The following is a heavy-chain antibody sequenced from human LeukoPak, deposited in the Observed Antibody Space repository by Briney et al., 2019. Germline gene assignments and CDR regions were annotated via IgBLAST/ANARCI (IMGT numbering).Heavy chain of an antibody. V-gene: IGHV1-24*01. CDR1: GYTLTELS. J-gene: IGHJ6*03. Sequence: ASVKVSCKVSGYTLTELSMHWVRQAPGKGLEWMGGFDPEDGETIYAQKFQGRVTMTEDTSTDTAYMELSSLRSEDTAVYYCARGGGHYYGSGSYYLDYYYMDVWGKGTTVTISS. CDR3: ARGGGHYYGSGSYYLDYYYMDV. CDR2: FDPEDGET. D-gene: IGHD3-10*01.